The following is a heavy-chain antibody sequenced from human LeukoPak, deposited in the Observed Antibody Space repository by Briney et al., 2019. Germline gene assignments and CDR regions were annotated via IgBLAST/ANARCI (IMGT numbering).Heavy chain of an antibody. CDR1: VYSFIGYS. CDR2: INPNTGGT. Sequence: ASVKVSCKASVYSFIGYSLHWVRQAPGQGLEWMGWINPNTGGTNYAQKFQGRVTMTRDTSISTAYMELSSLRSDDTAVYHCASEYVADSSPLFNHCGQGSLVTVSS. D-gene: IGHD6-13*01. V-gene: IGHV1-2*02. J-gene: IGHJ4*02. CDR3: ASEYVADSSPLFNH.